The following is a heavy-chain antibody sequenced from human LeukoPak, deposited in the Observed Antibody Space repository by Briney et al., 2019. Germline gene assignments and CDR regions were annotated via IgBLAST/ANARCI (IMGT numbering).Heavy chain of an antibody. CDR3: ARLDCSSTSCYTGGLDY. CDR2: IYYSGST. Sequence: KSSETLSLTCTVSGGSISSYYWSWIRQPPGKGLEWIGYIYYSGSTNYNPSLKSRVTISVDTSKNQFSLKLSSLTAADTAVYYCARLDCSSTSCYTGGLDYWGQGTLVTVSS. J-gene: IGHJ4*02. V-gene: IGHV4-59*08. CDR1: GGSISSYY. D-gene: IGHD2-2*02.